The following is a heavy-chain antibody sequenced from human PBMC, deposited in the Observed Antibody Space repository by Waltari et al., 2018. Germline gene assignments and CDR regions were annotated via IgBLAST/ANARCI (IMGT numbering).Heavy chain of an antibody. CDR1: GFRFSDAW. V-gene: IGHV3-7*03. J-gene: IGHJ4*02. CDR2: IKGDGSEK. Sequence: EVYLLESGGGLVQPGGSLRLSCEASGFRFSDAWMDWVRQAPGKGLEWVANIKGDGSEKRYVDSVRGRFTISRDNAGNSLYLQMNSLRAEDTAVYFCSWTLDFWGQGTLVTVSS. CDR3: SWTLDF.